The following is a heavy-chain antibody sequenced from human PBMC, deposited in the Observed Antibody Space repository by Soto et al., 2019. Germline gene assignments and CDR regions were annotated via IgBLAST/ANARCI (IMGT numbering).Heavy chain of an antibody. Sequence: PSETLSLTCAVYGGSFSGYYWSWIRQPPGKGLEWIGEINHSGSTNYNPSLKSRVTISVDTSKNQFSLKLSSVTAADTAVYYCARGVRYCSSTSCYKRNWFDPWGQGTLVTASS. J-gene: IGHJ5*02. CDR2: INHSGST. CDR1: GGSFSGYY. D-gene: IGHD2-2*02. CDR3: ARGVRYCSSTSCYKRNWFDP. V-gene: IGHV4-34*01.